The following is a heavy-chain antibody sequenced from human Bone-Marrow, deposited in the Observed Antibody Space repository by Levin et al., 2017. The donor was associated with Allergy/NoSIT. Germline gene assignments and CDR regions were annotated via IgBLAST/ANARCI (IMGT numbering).Heavy chain of an antibody. Sequence: AASVKVSCKASGYTFSNYGVTWVRQAPGQGLEWMGWISPHDGKTKYRQKFQGRLTLTADTSTSTAYMEMRSLRSDDTAVYFCARVFGTTRFAVGSRGIMDVWGKGTTVTVSS. J-gene: IGHJ6*03. CDR1: GYTFSNYG. CDR3: ARVFGTTRFAVGSRGIMDV. V-gene: IGHV1-18*01. CDR2: ISPHDGKT. D-gene: IGHD3-3*01.